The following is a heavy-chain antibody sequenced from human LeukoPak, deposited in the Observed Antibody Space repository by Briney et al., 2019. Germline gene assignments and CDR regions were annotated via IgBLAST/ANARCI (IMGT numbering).Heavy chain of an antibody. J-gene: IGHJ4*02. CDR1: GFTVSSNY. D-gene: IGHD6-19*01. Sequence: GRSLRLSCAASGFTVSSNYISWVRQAPRKGLEWGSVIYSGGSTYYADSVKGRFTISRDNSKNTLYLQMNSLRAEDTAVYYCARGYSSGWYNPYYFDYWGQGTLVTVSS. CDR3: ARGYSSGWYNPYYFDY. CDR2: IYSGGST. V-gene: IGHV3-53*05.